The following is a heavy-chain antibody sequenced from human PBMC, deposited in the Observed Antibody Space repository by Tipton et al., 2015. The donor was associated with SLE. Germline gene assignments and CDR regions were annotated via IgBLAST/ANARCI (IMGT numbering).Heavy chain of an antibody. Sequence: TLSLTCTVSGGSISSYYWNWIRQPPGKGLEWIGYIFYSGRTNYNPSLKSRVTISVDTSKNQFSLKLSSVTAADTAVYYCARGVPTSVAAADWFDPWGQGTLVTVSS. J-gene: IGHJ5*02. D-gene: IGHD6-13*01. CDR2: IFYSGRT. CDR3: ARGVPTSVAAADWFDP. CDR1: GGSISSYY. V-gene: IGHV4-59*12.